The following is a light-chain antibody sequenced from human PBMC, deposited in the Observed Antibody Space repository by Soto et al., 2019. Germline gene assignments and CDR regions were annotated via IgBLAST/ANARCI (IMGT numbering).Light chain of an antibody. J-gene: IGLJ2*01. V-gene: IGLV2-23*03. CDR2: EGS. Sequence: QSALTQPASVSGSPGQSITISCTGTSSDVGSYNLVSWYQQHPGKAPKLIIYEGSNRPSGVSNRFSGSKSGNTASLTISGLQAEDEADYFCRPFAGRSHFVVLGSGTKLTVL. CDR3: RPFAGRSHFVV. CDR1: SSDVGSYNL.